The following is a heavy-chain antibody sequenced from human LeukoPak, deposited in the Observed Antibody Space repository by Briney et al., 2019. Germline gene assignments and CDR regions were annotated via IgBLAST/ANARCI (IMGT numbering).Heavy chain of an antibody. V-gene: IGHV4-59*01. CDR3: ARAHPHDSSGYYYGEGSYYFDY. D-gene: IGHD3-22*01. J-gene: IGHJ4*02. Sequence: SETLSLTCTVSGGSISSYYWSWIRQPPGKGLEWIGHIYYSGSTNYSPSLKSRVTISVDTSKNQFSLKLSSVTAADTAVYYCARAHPHDSSGYYYGEGSYYFDYWGQGTLVTVSS. CDR2: IYYSGST. CDR1: GGSISSYY.